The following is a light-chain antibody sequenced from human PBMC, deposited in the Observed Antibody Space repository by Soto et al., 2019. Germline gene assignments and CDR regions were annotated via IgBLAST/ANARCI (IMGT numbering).Light chain of an antibody. CDR3: SSYTSSNPRV. Sequence: QSALTQPASVSGSPGQWITISCTGTSSDVGGYNYVSWYQQHPGKAPKLMIYDVSNRPSGVSNRFSGSKSGNTASLTISGLQAEDEADFYCSSYTSSNPRVFGTGTKLTVL. V-gene: IGLV2-14*01. J-gene: IGLJ1*01. CDR2: DVS. CDR1: SSDVGGYNY.